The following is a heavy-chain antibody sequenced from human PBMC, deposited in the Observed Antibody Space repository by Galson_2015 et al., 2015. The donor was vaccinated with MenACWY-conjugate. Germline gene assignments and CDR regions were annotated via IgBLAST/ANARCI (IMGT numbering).Heavy chain of an antibody. CDR2: ISSGGSSI. CDR3: AKFKYSTSWSDTHGMDV. CDR1: GFTFSDYD. Sequence: SLRLSCAASGFTFSDYDMSWIRQAPGKGLEWVSYISSGGSSINHAEFVKGRFTISRDNAKNMVYLQMNSLRAEDTAIYYCAKFKYSTSWSDTHGMDVWGQGTTVTVSS. J-gene: IGHJ6*02. D-gene: IGHD2-2*01. V-gene: IGHV3-11*01.